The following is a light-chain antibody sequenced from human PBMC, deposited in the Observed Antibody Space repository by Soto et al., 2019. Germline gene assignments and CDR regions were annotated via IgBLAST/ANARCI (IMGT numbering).Light chain of an antibody. CDR3: QQYGDSLLT. CDR2: HAS. Sequence: ENVLTQSPGTLSLSPGERATLSCRASQRISSSYLAWYQQKPGQTPRLLIYHASSRATGIPDRFSGSGSGTDFTLTISSLEPEDFAVYYCQQYGDSLLTFGGGTKVEIK. J-gene: IGKJ4*01. CDR1: QRISSSY. V-gene: IGKV3-20*01.